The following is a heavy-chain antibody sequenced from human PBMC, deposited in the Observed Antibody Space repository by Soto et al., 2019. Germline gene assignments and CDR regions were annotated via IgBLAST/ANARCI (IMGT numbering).Heavy chain of an antibody. Sequence: PGGSLRLSCAASGFTFSSXAXSWVRQAPGKGLEWVSATSGSGGSTYYADSVKGRFTISRDNSKNTLYLQMNRLRAEDTAVYYCAKSEIRYCVPYGMDVGGQGTTVTVSS. CDR1: GFTFSSXA. CDR2: TSGSGGST. J-gene: IGHJ6*02. V-gene: IGHV3-23*01. D-gene: IGHD3-9*01. CDR3: AKSEIRYCVPYGMDV.